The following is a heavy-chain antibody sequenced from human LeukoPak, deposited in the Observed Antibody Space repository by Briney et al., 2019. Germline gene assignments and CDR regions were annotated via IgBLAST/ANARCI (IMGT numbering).Heavy chain of an antibody. D-gene: IGHD6-19*01. J-gene: IGHJ4*02. CDR3: ASHVTVLGTRGFDY. CDR2: IYHGGDT. Sequence: SETLTLTCAVSGGSITSHSWWSWVRPPPGKGLEWIGEIYHGGDTNYDPSVKSRVTMSVDKSKNHFSLNLRSVTAADTAIYYCASHVTVLGTRGFDYWGQGILVTVSS. CDR1: GGSITSHSW. V-gene: IGHV4-4*02.